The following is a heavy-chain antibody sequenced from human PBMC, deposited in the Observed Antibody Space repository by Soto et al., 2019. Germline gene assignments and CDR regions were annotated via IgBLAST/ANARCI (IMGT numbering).Heavy chain of an antibody. CDR3: TTSYYDFWSGYFGDAFDI. Sequence: GGSLRLSCAASGFTFSNAWMSWVRQAPGKGLEWVGRIKSKTDGGTTDYAAPVKGRFTISRDDSKNTLYLQMNSLKTEDTAVYYCTTSYYDFWSGYFGDAFDIWGQGTMVTVSS. V-gene: IGHV3-15*01. D-gene: IGHD3-3*01. J-gene: IGHJ3*02. CDR1: GFTFSNAW. CDR2: IKSKTDGGTT.